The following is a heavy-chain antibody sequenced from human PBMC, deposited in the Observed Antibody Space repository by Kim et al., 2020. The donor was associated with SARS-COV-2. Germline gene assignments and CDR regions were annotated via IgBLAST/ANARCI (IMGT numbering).Heavy chain of an antibody. Sequence: SETLSLTCTVSGGSISSSSYYWGWIRQPPGKGLEWIGSIYYSGSTYYNPSLKSRVTISVDTSKNQFSLKLSSVTAADTAVYYCARTEVAAGDWFDPWGQG. CDR1: GGSISSSSYY. V-gene: IGHV4-39*07. CDR2: IYYSGST. J-gene: IGHJ5*02. CDR3: ARTEVAAGDWFDP. D-gene: IGHD5-12*01.